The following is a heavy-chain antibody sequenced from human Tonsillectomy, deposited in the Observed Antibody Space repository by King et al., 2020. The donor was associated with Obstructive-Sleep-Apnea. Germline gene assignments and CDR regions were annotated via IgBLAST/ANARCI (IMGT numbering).Heavy chain of an antibody. CDR3: ARGYSGYADGDYFDY. Sequence: QLQESGPGLVKPSQTLSLTCAVSGGSISSGGYSWSWIRQPPGKGLEWIGDIYYSGSTYYNPSLKSRVTISVDTSKNQFSLKLSSVTAADTAVYYCARGYSGYADGDYFDYWGQGTLVTVSS. D-gene: IGHD5-12*01. J-gene: IGHJ4*02. CDR1: GGSISSGGYS. CDR2: IYYSGST. V-gene: IGHV4-30-4*07.